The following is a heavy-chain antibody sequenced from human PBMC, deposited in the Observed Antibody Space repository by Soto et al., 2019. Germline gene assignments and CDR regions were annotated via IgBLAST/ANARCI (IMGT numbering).Heavy chain of an antibody. CDR3: ARQTVTTWNYYYYSYGMDV. J-gene: IGHJ6*02. CDR1: GGSISSYY. V-gene: IGHV4-59*01. CDR2: IYYSGST. Sequence: QVQLQESGPGLVKPSETLSLTCTVSGGSISSYYWSWIRQPPGKGLEWIGYIYYSGSTNYNPSLKSRVTISVDTSKNQFSLKLSSVTAADTAVYYWARQTVTTWNYYYYSYGMDVWGQGTTVTVSS. D-gene: IGHD4-4*01.